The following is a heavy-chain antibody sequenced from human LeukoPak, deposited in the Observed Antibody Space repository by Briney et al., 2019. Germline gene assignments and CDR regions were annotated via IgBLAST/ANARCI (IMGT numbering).Heavy chain of an antibody. D-gene: IGHD2-2*01. Sequence: ASVKVSCKVSGYTFTDYYMHWVQQAPGKGLEWMGLVDPEDGETIYAEKFQGRVTITADTSTDTAYMEPSSLRSEDTAVYYCARARYCSSTSCYLRAQYYFDYWGQGTLVTVSS. J-gene: IGHJ4*02. V-gene: IGHV1-69-2*01. CDR3: ARARYCSSTSCYLRAQYYFDY. CDR2: VDPEDGET. CDR1: GYTFTDYY.